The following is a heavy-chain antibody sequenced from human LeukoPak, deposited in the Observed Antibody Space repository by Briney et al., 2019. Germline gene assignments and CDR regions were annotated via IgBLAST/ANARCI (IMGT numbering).Heavy chain of an antibody. CDR1: GYTFTSYG. J-gene: IGHJ4*02. Sequence: ASVKVSCKASGYTFTSYGISWVRQAPGQGLEWMGWISAYNGNTNYAQKLQGRVTMTTDTSTSTAYMELRSLRSDDTAVYYCARVSSIVVVVAASDYWGQGTPVTVSS. D-gene: IGHD2-15*01. CDR3: ARVSSIVVVVAASDY. CDR2: ISAYNGNT. V-gene: IGHV1-18*01.